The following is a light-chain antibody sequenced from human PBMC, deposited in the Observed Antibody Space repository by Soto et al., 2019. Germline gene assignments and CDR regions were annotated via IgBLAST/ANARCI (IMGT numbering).Light chain of an antibody. CDR1: SSDVGSYNL. CDR3: CSYAGSSTFV. CDR2: EVS. J-gene: IGLJ1*01. Sequence: SALTQPASVSGSPGQSITISCTGTSSDVGSYNLVSWYQQHPGKAPKLMIYEVSKRPSGVSNRFSGSKSGNTASLTISGLQAEDEADYYCCSYAGSSTFVFGTGTKVT. V-gene: IGLV2-23*02.